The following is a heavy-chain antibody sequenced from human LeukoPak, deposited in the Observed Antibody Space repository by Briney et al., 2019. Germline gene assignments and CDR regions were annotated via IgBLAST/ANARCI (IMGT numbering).Heavy chain of an antibody. J-gene: IGHJ3*02. CDR1: GFTFSSYA. V-gene: IGHV3-23*01. D-gene: IGHD3-10*01. Sequence: PGGSLRLSCAASGFTFSSYAMSWVRQAPGKGLEWVSAISGSGGSTYYADSVKGRFTISRDNAKNSLYLQMNSLRAEDTALYYCAKDILLRLGSNDAFDIWGQGTMVTVSS. CDR3: AKDILLRLGSNDAFDI. CDR2: ISGSGGST.